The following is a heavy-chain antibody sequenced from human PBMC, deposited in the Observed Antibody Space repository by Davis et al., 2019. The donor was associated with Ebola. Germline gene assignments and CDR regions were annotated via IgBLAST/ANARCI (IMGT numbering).Heavy chain of an antibody. CDR2: ISGSGGGK. V-gene: IGHV3-23*01. CDR1: GFTFSGYD. Sequence: GGSLRLSCTASGFTFSGYDMTWVRQAPGKGLEWVSLISGSGGGKYYADSVRGRFSISRDNSKNTLYLQMNSLKTEETAVYYCTTEPSHTRGRFLDYSSFNIWGQGTMVTVSS. CDR3: TTEPSHTRGRFLDYSSFNI. D-gene: IGHD3-3*01. J-gene: IGHJ3*02.